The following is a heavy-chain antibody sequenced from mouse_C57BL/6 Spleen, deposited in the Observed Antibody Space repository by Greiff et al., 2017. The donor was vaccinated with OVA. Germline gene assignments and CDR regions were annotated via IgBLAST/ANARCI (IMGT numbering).Heavy chain of an antibody. J-gene: IGHJ1*03. D-gene: IGHD1-1*01. V-gene: IGHV1-26*01. CDR3: AVPYYGSSRGYFDV. CDR1: GYTFTDYY. Sequence: EVQRVESGPELVKPGASVKISCKASGYTFTDYYMNWVKQSHGKSLEWIGDINPNNGGTSYNQKFKGKATLTVDKSSSTAYMELRSLTSEDSAVYYCAVPYYGSSRGYFDVWGTGTTVTVSS. CDR2: INPNNGGT.